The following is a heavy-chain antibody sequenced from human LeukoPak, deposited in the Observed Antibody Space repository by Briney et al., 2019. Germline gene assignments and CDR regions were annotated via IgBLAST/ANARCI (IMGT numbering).Heavy chain of an antibody. CDR1: GFTFSSYS. J-gene: IGHJ4*02. CDR2: IISSSSYI. V-gene: IGHV3-21*01. CDR3: ARTIRGIAARGFDY. D-gene: IGHD6-6*01. Sequence: PGRSLRLSCAASGFTFSSYSMNWVRQAPGKGLEWVSSIISSSSYIYYADSVKGRFTIYRDNAKNSLYLQMNSLRAEDTAVYYCARTIRGIAARGFDYWGQGTLVTVSS.